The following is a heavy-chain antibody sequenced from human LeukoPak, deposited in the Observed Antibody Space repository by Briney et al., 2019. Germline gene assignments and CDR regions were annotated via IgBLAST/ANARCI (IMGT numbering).Heavy chain of an antibody. CDR2: ISNNGGYT. CDR1: GFTFSSSA. CDR3: AKDRSGSYYSAFDI. J-gene: IGHJ3*02. D-gene: IGHD1-26*01. Sequence: PGGSLRLSCAASGFTFSSSAMSWVRQAPGKGLEWVSAISNNGGYTYYADSVQGRFTISRDNSKNTLYLQMNSLRAEDTAVYYCAKDRSGSYYSAFDIWGQGTMVTVSS. V-gene: IGHV3-23*01.